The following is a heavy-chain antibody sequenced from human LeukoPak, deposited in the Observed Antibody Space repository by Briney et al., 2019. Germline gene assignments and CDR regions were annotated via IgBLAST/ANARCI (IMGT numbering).Heavy chain of an antibody. CDR3: AKDRGYSYGQGRLRPYYFDY. D-gene: IGHD5-18*01. J-gene: IGHJ4*02. CDR2: IYYSGST. CDR1: GGSISSSSYY. Sequence: SETLSLTCTVSGGSISSSSYYWGWIRQPPGKGLEWIGSIYYSGSTYYNPSLKSRVTISVDTSKNQFSLKLSSVTAADTAVYYCAKDRGYSYGQGRLRPYYFDYWGQGTLVTVSS. V-gene: IGHV4-39*07.